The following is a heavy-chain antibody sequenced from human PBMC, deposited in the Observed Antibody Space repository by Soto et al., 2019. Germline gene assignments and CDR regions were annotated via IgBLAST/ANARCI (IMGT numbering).Heavy chain of an antibody. Sequence: QVQLVQSGAEVKKPGSSVKVSCKASGGTFSSYAISWVRQAPGQGLEWMGGIIPIFGTANYAQKFQGRVTITADEXXSXAXXELSSLRSEDTAVYYCAREHYGDYVADYYYYGMDVWGQGTTVTVSS. CDR2: IIPIFGTA. V-gene: IGHV1-69*12. D-gene: IGHD4-17*01. J-gene: IGHJ6*02. CDR3: AREHYGDYVADYYYYGMDV. CDR1: GGTFSSYA.